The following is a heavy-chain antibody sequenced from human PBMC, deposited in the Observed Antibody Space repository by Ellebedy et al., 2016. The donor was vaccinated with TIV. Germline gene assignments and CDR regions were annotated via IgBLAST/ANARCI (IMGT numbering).Heavy chain of an antibody. CDR3: ARVFISYFFDY. D-gene: IGHD2-2*01. V-gene: IGHV3-30*03. CDR2: ISSDGSET. CDR1: GFTFSSYG. J-gene: IGHJ4*02. Sequence: GGSLRLSCAASGFTFSSYGFHWVRQAPGKGLEWVAFISSDGSETYYGDSVKGRFTISRDRSRNTVYLQMNNLRADDTAVYYCARVFISYFFDYWGQGTLVTVSS.